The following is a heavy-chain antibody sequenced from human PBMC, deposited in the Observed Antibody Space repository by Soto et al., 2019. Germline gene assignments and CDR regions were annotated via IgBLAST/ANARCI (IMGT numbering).Heavy chain of an antibody. V-gene: IGHV4-61*01. D-gene: IGHD2-15*01. J-gene: IGHJ6*02. CDR3: ATTVGQTRILLRQTEDYYYYYGMDV. CDR2: IYYSGST. Sequence: PSETLSLTCTVSGGSVSSGSYYWGWIRQPPGKGLEWIGYIYYSGSTNYNPSLKSRVTISVDTSKNQFSLKLSLKLSSVTAADTAVYYCATTVGQTRILLRQTEDYYYYYGMDVWGQGTTVTVSS. CDR1: GGSVSSGSYY.